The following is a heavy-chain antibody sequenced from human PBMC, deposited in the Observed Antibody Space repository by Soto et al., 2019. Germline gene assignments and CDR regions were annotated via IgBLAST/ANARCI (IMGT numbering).Heavy chain of an antibody. D-gene: IGHD2-15*01. CDR3: ARLGYCDSSERS. J-gene: IGHJ5*02. CDR1: GFTFSTSG. CDR2: ISGDGGTT. V-gene: IGHV3-74*01. Sequence: EVQLVESGGGLVQPGGSLRLSCVGSGFTFSTSGIHWVRQAPGKGLVWVSRISGDGGTTLYADSVNGRFTVSRDNAKNTMSMQMTSLTADDTAFYFCARLGYCDSSERSWGQGNVVTVSP.